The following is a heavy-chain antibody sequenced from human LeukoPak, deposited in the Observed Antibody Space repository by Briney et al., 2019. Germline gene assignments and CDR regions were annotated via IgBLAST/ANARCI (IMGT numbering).Heavy chain of an antibody. CDR3: ATGRNLEAFEI. CDR2: INHSGST. V-gene: IGHV4-34*01. CDR1: GGSFSGYY. Sequence: SETLSLTCAVYGGSFSGYYWSWIRQPPGKGLEWIGEINHSGSTYYNPSFKSRVAISGDTSKNLFSLRLNSVTAADTAVYYCATGRNLEAFEIWGQGAMVTVSS. D-gene: IGHD4-23*01. J-gene: IGHJ3*02.